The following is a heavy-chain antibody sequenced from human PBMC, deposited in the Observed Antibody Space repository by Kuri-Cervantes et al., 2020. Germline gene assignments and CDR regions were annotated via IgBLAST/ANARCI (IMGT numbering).Heavy chain of an antibody. V-gene: IGHV3-9*01. CDR2: ISCKSGSI. J-gene: IGHJ4*02. D-gene: IGHD3-22*01. CDR3: ARDPSDYYYDSSGLFDY. CDR1: GFTFDDYA. Sequence: SLKISCAASGFTFDDYAMHWVRLAPGKGLEWVSNISCKSGSIGYADSVKGRFTTNAKNSLYLQMNSLRAEDTAVYYCARDPSDYYYDSSGLFDYWGQGTLVTVSS.